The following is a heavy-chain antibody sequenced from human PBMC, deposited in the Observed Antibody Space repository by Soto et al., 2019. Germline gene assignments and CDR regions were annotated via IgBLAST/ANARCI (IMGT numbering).Heavy chain of an antibody. CDR2: INHSGST. CDR1: GGSFSGYY. Sequence: PSETLSLTCAVYGGSFSGYYWSWIRRPPGKGLEWIGEINHSGSTNYNPSLKSRVTISVDTSKNKFSLKLSSVTAADTAVYYCARSRRWLQFQKKYYYYYYGIDVWGQGTKVTVSS. J-gene: IGHJ6*02. CDR3: ARSRRWLQFQKKYYYYYYGIDV. V-gene: IGHV4-34*01. D-gene: IGHD5-12*01.